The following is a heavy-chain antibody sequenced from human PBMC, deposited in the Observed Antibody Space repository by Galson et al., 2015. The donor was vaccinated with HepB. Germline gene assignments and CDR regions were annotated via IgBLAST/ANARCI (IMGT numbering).Heavy chain of an antibody. J-gene: IGHJ4*02. Sequence: ETLSLTCAVYSGSFSGYYWSWIRQPPGKGLEWIGEINHSGSTNYNPSLKSRVTISVDTSKNQFSPKLSSVTAADTAVYYCARASLAAAGKGRVLDYWGQGTLVTVSS. CDR3: ARASLAAAGKGRVLDY. V-gene: IGHV4-34*01. D-gene: IGHD6-13*01. CDR1: SGSFSGYY. CDR2: INHSGST.